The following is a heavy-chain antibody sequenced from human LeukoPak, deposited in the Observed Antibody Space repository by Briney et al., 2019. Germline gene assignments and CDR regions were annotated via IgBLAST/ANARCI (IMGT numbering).Heavy chain of an antibody. CDR1: GFTFSSYS. D-gene: IGHD6-13*01. J-gene: IGHJ6*03. V-gene: IGHV3-21*01. Sequence: GGSLRLSCAASGFTFSSYSMNWVRQAPGKGLEWVSSISSSSCYIYYADSVKGRFTISRDNSKNTLYLQMNSLRAEDTAVYYCAKDISGGIAAMDVWGKGTTVTVSS. CDR3: AKDISGGIAAMDV. CDR2: ISSSSCYI.